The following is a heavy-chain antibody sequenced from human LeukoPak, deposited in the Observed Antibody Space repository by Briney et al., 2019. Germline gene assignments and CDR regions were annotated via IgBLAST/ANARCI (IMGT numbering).Heavy chain of an antibody. CDR1: GFTFSSYE. D-gene: IGHD6-19*01. V-gene: IGHV3-48*03. J-gene: IGHJ4*02. CDR2: ISSSGSAI. CDR3: ARGGSLGY. Sequence: GGSLRLFCAASGFTFSSYEMNWVRQAPGKGLEWVSKISSSGSAIYYADSVKGRFTISRDNAKSTLYLQMNSLRAEDTAVYYCARGGSLGYWGQGTLVTVSS.